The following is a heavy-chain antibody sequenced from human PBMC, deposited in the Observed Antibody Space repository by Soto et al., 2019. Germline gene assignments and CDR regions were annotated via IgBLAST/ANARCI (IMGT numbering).Heavy chain of an antibody. J-gene: IGHJ4*02. V-gene: IGHV1-8*02. D-gene: IGHD3-10*01. CDR1: GYTFTSYD. CDR2: VNPNNGDT. CDR3: AKVSRKGSAIDFDY. Sequence: ASVKVSCKASGYTFTSYDMNWVRQATGQGPEWIGWVNPNNGDTGYAQKFQGRVTLTTDISTTTAYMELTSLRSEDTAIYYCAKVSRKGSAIDFDYWGQGTLVTVSS.